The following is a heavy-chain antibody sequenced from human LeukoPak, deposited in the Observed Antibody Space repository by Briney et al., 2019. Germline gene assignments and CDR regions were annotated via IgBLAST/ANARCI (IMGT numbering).Heavy chain of an antibody. Sequence: PGRSLRLSCTASGFIFSNYGMHWVRQAPGKGLEWVTFIRYDGNNKYYADSVKGRFTISRDNSKNTLYLQTNSLRAEDTAVYYCAKDHSGWELLREFDYWGQGTLVTVSS. D-gene: IGHD1-26*01. J-gene: IGHJ4*02. CDR3: AKDHSGWELLREFDY. V-gene: IGHV3-30*02. CDR1: GFIFSNYG. CDR2: IRYDGNNK.